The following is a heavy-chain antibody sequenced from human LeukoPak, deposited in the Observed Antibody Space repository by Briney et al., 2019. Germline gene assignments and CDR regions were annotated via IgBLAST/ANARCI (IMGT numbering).Heavy chain of an antibody. CDR2: ISGYNGNT. CDR3: ARDCGYQCLFDY. V-gene: IGHV1-18*01. D-gene: IGHD5-12*01. Sequence: GASVKLSCKASGSSFSNYGISWVRQAPGQGLEWMGWISGYNGNTNYAQKSQGRVTMTTDTSTSTAYMELRSLRSDDTAVYYCARDCGYQCLFDYWGQGTLVTVSS. J-gene: IGHJ4*02. CDR1: GSSFSNYG.